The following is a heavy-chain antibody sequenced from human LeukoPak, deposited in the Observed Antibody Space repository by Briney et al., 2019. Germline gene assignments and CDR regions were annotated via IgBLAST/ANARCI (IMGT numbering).Heavy chain of an antibody. CDR1: GGSISSSRYF. D-gene: IGHD2/OR15-2a*01. V-gene: IGHV4-39*07. CDR2: INHSGST. Sequence: PSETLSLTCTVSGGSISSSRYFWGWFRQPPAKGLEWIGEINHSGSTNYNPSLKSRGTISVDTSKNQFSLKLSSVTAADTAVYYCARGLPFTEYRRNGDRGRNWFDPWGQGTLVTVSS. CDR3: ARGLPFTEYRRNGDRGRNWFDP. J-gene: IGHJ5*02.